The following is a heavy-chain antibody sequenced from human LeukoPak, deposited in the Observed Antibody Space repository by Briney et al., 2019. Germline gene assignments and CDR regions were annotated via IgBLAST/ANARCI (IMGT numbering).Heavy chain of an antibody. CDR2: ISTTGST. D-gene: IGHD2-2*01. CDR1: GGSISSYY. J-gene: IGHJ4*02. V-gene: IGHV4-4*07. Sequence: SETLSLTCSVSGGSISSYYWSWIRQPAGKGPEWIGRISTTGSTNYNPPLKGRVSMSVDTSKNQFSLKLSSVTAADTAVYYCARHVVTDPCISTSCSLVATDCWGQGTLVTVSS. CDR3: ARHVVTDPCISTSCSLVATDC.